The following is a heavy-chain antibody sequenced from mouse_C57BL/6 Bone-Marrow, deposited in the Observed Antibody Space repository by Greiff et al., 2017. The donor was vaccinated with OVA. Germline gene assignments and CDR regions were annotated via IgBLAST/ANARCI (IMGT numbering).Heavy chain of an antibody. J-gene: IGHJ4*01. V-gene: IGHV1-53*01. D-gene: IGHD1-1*01. Sequence: QVQLQQPGTELVKPGASVKLSCKASGYTFTSYWMHWVKQRPGQGLEWIGNINPSNGGTNYNEKFKSKATLTVDKSSSTAYMQLSSLTSEDSAVYYCARSITTVVAPPYYYAMDYWGQGTSVTVSS. CDR3: ARSITTVVAPPYYYAMDY. CDR1: GYTFTSYW. CDR2: INPSNGGT.